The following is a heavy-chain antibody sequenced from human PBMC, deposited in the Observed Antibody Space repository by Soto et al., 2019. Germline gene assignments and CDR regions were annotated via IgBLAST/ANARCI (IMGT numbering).Heavy chain of an antibody. V-gene: IGHV3-11*06. D-gene: IGHD1-1*01. CDR1: GFIFSEYY. J-gene: IGHJ6*02. CDR3: ARDLAWKRGKVGRYYYGMDV. Sequence: PGGSLRLSCAASGFIFSEYYMSWVRQTPGKGLEWVSYISTRSTYTNYADSVKGRFTISRDNTKNSLYLQMDSLRVEDTAVYYCARDLAWKRGKVGRYYYGMDVWGQGTTVTVSS. CDR2: ISTRSTYT.